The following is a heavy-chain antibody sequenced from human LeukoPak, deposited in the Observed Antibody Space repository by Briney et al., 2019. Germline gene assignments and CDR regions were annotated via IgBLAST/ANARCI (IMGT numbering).Heavy chain of an antibody. J-gene: IGHJ4*02. V-gene: IGHV3-66*01. CDR3: ARDSSGYYPQYYFDY. CDR2: IYSGGST. CDR1: EFSVGSNY. Sequence: PGGSLRLSCAASEFSVGSNYMTWVRQAPGKGLEWVSLIYSGGSTYYADSVKGRFTISRDNSKNTLYLQMNSLRAEDTAVYYCARDSSGYYPQYYFDYWGQGTLVTVSS. D-gene: IGHD3-22*01.